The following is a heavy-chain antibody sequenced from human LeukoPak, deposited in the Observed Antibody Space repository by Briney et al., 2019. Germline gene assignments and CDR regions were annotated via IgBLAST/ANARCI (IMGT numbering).Heavy chain of an antibody. Sequence: PSETLSLTCIVSGDSISRGSHYWSWIRQPAGKGLEWIGRVYTTGITDYNPSLKRRVSISVDTSRNQFSLRVNSVTAADTAVYYCARGTGSDFESWGQGTLVTVSS. CDR2: VYTTGIT. CDR3: ARGTGSDFES. J-gene: IGHJ4*02. CDR1: GDSISRGSHY. V-gene: IGHV4-61*02. D-gene: IGHD2-2*01.